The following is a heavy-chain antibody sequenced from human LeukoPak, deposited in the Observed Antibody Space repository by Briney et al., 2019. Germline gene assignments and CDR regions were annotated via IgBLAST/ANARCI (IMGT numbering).Heavy chain of an antibody. Sequence: GGSLGLSCAASGFTFSSYGMHWVRQAPGKGLEWVAFIRYDGNNEYYGDSVKGRFTISRDNSKNTLYLQMNSLRVEDTAVYYCAKVQTLSSSALDYWGQGTLVTVSS. CDR3: AKVQTLSSSALDY. V-gene: IGHV3-30*02. J-gene: IGHJ4*02. D-gene: IGHD6-6*01. CDR2: IRYDGNNE. CDR1: GFTFSSYG.